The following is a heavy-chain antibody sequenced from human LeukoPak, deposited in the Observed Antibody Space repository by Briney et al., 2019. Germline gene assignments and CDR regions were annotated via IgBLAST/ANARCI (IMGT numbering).Heavy chain of an antibody. CDR3: ARGGDYGDLRYFDY. Sequence: SETLSLTCTVSGGSINNYYWSWIRQPPGKGLEWIGYIYYRGSTNYNPSLKSRVTFSVDTSKNQFPLKLNSVTAADTAVYYCARGGDYGDLRYFDYWGQGTLVTVPS. CDR2: IYYRGST. CDR1: GGSINNYY. D-gene: IGHD4-17*01. J-gene: IGHJ4*02. V-gene: IGHV4-59*01.